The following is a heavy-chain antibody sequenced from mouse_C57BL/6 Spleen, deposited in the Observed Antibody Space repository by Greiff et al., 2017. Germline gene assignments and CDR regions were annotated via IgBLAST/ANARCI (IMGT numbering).Heavy chain of an antibody. J-gene: IGHJ2*01. CDR1: GYTFTSYW. V-gene: IGHV1-55*01. Sequence: QVQLQQPGAELVKPGASVKMSCKASGYTFTSYWITWVKQRPGQGLEWIGDIYPGSGSTNYNEKFKSKATLTVDTSSSTSYMQLSRLTSEDSAVYFCARWDDGYYGTFDYWGQGTILTGSS. D-gene: IGHD2-3*01. CDR3: ARWDDGYYGTFDY. CDR2: IYPGSGST.